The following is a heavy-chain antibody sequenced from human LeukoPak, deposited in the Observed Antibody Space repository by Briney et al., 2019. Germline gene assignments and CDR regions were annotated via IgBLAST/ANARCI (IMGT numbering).Heavy chain of an antibody. Sequence: VASVKVSCKASVYTFTSYYMLWVRQAPGQGLEWMGIINPSGGSTSYPHKFQGRVTMTRGTTTSTVYMELRSLRSEDTAVYYCARGGDIVVVVAAHDYWGQGTLVTVSS. V-gene: IGHV1-46*03. J-gene: IGHJ4*02. CDR2: INPSGGST. CDR3: ARGGDIVVVVAAHDY. D-gene: IGHD2-15*01. CDR1: VYTFTSYY.